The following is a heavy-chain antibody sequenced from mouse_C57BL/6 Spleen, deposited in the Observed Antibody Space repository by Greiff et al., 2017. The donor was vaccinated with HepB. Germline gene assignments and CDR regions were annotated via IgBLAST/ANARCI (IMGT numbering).Heavy chain of an antibody. CDR2: ISYDGSN. D-gene: IGHD1-1*01. CDR3: ARESYYYGSSYDYAMDY. CDR1: GYSITSGYY. Sequence: VQLQESGPGLVKPSQSLSLTCSVTGYSITSGYYWNWIRQFPGNKLEWMGYISYDGSNNYNPSLKNRIFITRDTSKNQFFLKLNSVTTEDTATYYCARESYYYGSSYDYAMDYWGQGTSVTVSS. J-gene: IGHJ4*01. V-gene: IGHV3-6*01.